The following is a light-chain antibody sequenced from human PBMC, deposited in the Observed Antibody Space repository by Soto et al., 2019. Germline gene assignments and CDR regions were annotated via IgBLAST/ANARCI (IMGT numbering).Light chain of an antibody. CDR1: QKISKSY. CDR2: SAS. Sequence: EIVLTQAPSTLSLYPGQGDTLSCRASQKISKSYLGWYQQKPGQAPRLLIYSASTRATDVPDRFSGFGSGTDFTLTISRLEPEDFAVYYCQHFYNSPQLGQSITFGQGTRLEIK. J-gene: IGKJ5*01. CDR3: QHFYNSPQLGQSIT. V-gene: IGKV3-20*01.